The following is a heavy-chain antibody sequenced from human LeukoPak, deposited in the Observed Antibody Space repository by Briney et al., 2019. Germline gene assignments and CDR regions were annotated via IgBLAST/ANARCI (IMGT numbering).Heavy chain of an antibody. J-gene: IGHJ4*02. D-gene: IGHD1-20*01. CDR3: ARETSITGTTSVA. CDR1: GYTFTGYY. V-gene: IGHV1-2*06. CDR2: INPNSGGT. Sequence: ASVKVSCKASGYTFTGYYMHWVRQAPGQGLEWMGRINPNSGGTNYAQKFQGRVTMTRDTSISTAYMELGRLRSDDTAVYYCARETSITGTTSVAWGQGTLVTVSS.